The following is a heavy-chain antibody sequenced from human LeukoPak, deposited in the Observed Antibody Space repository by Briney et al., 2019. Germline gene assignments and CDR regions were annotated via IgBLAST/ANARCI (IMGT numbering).Heavy chain of an antibody. CDR2: MNPNSGNT. Sequence: ASVKVSCKASGYTFTSYDINWVRQATGQGLEWMGWMNPNSGNTGHAQKFQGRVTMTRNTSISTAYMELSSLRSEDTAVYYCARGYITMVRGPDHNWFDPWGQGTLVTVSS. CDR3: ARGYITMVRGPDHNWFDP. V-gene: IGHV1-8*01. J-gene: IGHJ5*02. D-gene: IGHD3-10*01. CDR1: GYTFTSYD.